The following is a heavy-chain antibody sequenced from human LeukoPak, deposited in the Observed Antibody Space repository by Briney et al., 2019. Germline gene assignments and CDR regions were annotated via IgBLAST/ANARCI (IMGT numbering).Heavy chain of an antibody. V-gene: IGHV1-18*01. J-gene: IGHJ4*02. CDR1: GYTFTSYG. D-gene: IGHD5-12*01. CDR2: ISAYNGNT. Sequence: ASVKVSCKASGYTFTSYGISWVRQAPGQGLEWMGWISAYNGNTNYAQKLQGRVTMTTDTSTSTAYMELRSLRSDDTAVYYCARDQTGKKLVATQTPGYWGQGTLVTVSS. CDR3: ARDQTGKKLVATQTPGY.